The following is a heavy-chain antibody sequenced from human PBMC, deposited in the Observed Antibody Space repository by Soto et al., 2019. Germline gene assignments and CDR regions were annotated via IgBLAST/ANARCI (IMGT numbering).Heavy chain of an antibody. D-gene: IGHD3-3*01. CDR3: AKVAVLRFLEWLLYQDY. CDR1: GFTFSSYA. CDR2: ISGSGGST. J-gene: IGHJ4*02. Sequence: PGGSLRLSCAAPGFTFSSYAMSWVRQAPGKGLEWVSAISGSGGSTYYADSVKGRFTISRDNSKNTLYLQMNSLRAEDTAVYYCAKVAVLRFLEWLLYQDYWGQGTLVTVSS. V-gene: IGHV3-23*01.